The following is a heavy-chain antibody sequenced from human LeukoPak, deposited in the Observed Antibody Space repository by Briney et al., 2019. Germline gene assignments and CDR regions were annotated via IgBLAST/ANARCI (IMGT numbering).Heavy chain of an antibody. CDR3: ATRDRWLQFPFDY. CDR2: IIPIFGTA. V-gene: IGHV1-69*05. D-gene: IGHD5-24*01. Sequence: RASVKVSCKASVGTFSSYATSWVRQAPGQGREWMGGIIPIFGTANYAQKFQGRVTITTDESTSTAYMELSSLRSEDTAVYYCATRDRWLQFPFDYWGQGTLVTVSS. J-gene: IGHJ4*02. CDR1: VGTFSSYA.